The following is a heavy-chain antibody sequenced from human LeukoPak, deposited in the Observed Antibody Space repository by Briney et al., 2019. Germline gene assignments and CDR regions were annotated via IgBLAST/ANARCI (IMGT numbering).Heavy chain of an antibody. CDR1: GGSISSYY. J-gene: IGHJ5*02. CDR3: ARADYGDYEGQNWFDP. Sequence: PSETLSLTCTVSGGSISSYYWSWIRQPPGKGLEWIGYIYYSGSTNYNPSLKSRVTISVDTSKNQFSLKLSSVTAADTAVYYCARADYGDYEGQNWFDPWGQGTLVTVSS. CDR2: IYYSGST. V-gene: IGHV4-59*01. D-gene: IGHD4-17*01.